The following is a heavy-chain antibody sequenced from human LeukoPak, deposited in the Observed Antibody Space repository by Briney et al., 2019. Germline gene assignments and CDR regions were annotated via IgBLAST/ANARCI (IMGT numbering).Heavy chain of an antibody. CDR3: ARHRRGNYDILTGSNPLFDY. D-gene: IGHD3-9*01. J-gene: IGHJ4*02. Sequence: SQTLSLTCTVSGGSISSSSYYWGWIRHPPGKGLEWIGIIYYIGSTYYKPSLKSRVTLSVETSKNQLSVKLSSVTAADTAVYYCARHRRGNYDILTGSNPLFDYWGQGTLVTVSS. CDR2: IYYIGST. CDR1: GGSISSSSYY. V-gene: IGHV4-39*01.